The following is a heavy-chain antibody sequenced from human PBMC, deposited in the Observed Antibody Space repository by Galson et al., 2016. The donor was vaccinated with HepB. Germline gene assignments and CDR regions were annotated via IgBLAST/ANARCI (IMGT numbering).Heavy chain of an antibody. D-gene: IGHD2-15*01. CDR1: GGSISSYY. V-gene: IGHV4-59*01. J-gene: IGHJ6*02. CDR2: ISYTGST. Sequence: SETLSLTCTVSGGSISSYYWSWIRQPPGKGLEWIGYISYTGSTNYNPSLKRRVTISADSSKNQFSLKLSSVTAADTAVYYCARVRDRYCSDGSCYSELAYYGLDVWGQGTTVIVSS. CDR3: ARVRDRYCSDGSCYSELAYYGLDV.